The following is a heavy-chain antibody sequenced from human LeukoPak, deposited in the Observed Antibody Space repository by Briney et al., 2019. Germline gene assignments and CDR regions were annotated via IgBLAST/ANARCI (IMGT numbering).Heavy chain of an antibody. J-gene: IGHJ4*02. CDR1: GGSISSSSYY. CDR2: IYYSGST. Sequence: SETLSLTCTVSGGSISSSSYYWSWIRQPPGKGLEWIGYIYYSGSTNYNPSLKSRVTISVDTSKNQFSLKLSSVTAADTAVYYCASSLSGAFDYWGQGTLVTVSS. V-gene: IGHV4-61*01. D-gene: IGHD2/OR15-2a*01. CDR3: ASSLSGAFDY.